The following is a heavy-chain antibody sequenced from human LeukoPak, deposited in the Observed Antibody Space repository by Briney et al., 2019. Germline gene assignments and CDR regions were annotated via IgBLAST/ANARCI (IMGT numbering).Heavy chain of an antibody. V-gene: IGHV1-2*02. CDR1: GYTFTGYY. Sequence: ASVKVSCTASGYTFTGYYMHWVRQAPGQGLEWMGWINPNSGCANYAQKFQGRVTMTRDTSISTAYMELSRLRSDDTAVYYCARGMRRGSGFNWFDPWGQGTLVTVSS. J-gene: IGHJ5*02. CDR2: INPNSGCA. D-gene: IGHD6-19*01. CDR3: ARGMRRGSGFNWFDP.